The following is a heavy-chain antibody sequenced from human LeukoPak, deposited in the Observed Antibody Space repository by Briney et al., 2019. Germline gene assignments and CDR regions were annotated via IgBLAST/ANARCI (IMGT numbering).Heavy chain of an antibody. D-gene: IGHD5-18*01. CDR3: ARGGNRYTAMVRYYYYYMDV. CDR2: IYSGGST. V-gene: IGHV3-53*01. Sequence: PGGSLRLSCAASGFTVSSNYMSWVRQAPGKGLEWVSVIYSGGSTYYADSVKGRFTISRDNSKNTLYLQMNSLRAEDTAVYYCARGGNRYTAMVRYYYYYMDVWGKGTTVTVSS. CDR1: GFTVSSNY. J-gene: IGHJ6*03.